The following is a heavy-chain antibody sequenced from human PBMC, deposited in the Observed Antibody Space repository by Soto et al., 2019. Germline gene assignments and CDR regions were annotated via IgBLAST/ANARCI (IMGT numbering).Heavy chain of an antibody. CDR3: SRQIYDSDTGPNFQYYFDS. Sequence: GESLKISCKGSGYSFAGYWITWVRQKPGKGLEWMGRIDPSDSQTYYSPSFRGHVTISVTKSITTVFLQWSSLRASDTTMYYCSRQIYDSDTGPNFQYYFDSWGQGTPVTVSS. CDR1: GYSFAGYW. CDR2: IDPSDSQT. D-gene: IGHD3-22*01. J-gene: IGHJ4*02. V-gene: IGHV5-10-1*01.